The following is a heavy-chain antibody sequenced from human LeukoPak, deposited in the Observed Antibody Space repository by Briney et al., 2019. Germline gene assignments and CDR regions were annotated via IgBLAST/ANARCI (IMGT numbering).Heavy chain of an antibody. CDR3: ARSLGMDYYYYYMDV. D-gene: IGHD3-10*01. V-gene: IGHV1-69*06. CDR2: IIPIFGTA. J-gene: IGHJ6*03. Sequence: SVKVSCKASGGTFSSYAISWVRQAPGQGLEWMGGIIPIFGTANYAQKFQGRVTITADKSTSTAYMELSSLRSEDTAVYYCARSLGMDYYYYYMDVWGKGTTVTVSS. CDR1: GGTFSSYA.